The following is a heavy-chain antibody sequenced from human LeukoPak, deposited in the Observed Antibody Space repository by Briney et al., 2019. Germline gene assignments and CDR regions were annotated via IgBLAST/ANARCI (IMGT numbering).Heavy chain of an antibody. V-gene: IGHV3-23*01. D-gene: IGHD3-10*01. Sequence: PGGSLRLSCAASGFTFSSYAMSWVRQAPGKGLEWVSGISGSGGSTYYADSVKGRFTISRDNSKNTLYLQMNSLRAEDTAVYYCAKGRYGSGSYYFDYWGQGTLVTVSS. CDR2: ISGSGGST. CDR3: AKGRYGSGSYYFDY. J-gene: IGHJ4*02. CDR1: GFTFSSYA.